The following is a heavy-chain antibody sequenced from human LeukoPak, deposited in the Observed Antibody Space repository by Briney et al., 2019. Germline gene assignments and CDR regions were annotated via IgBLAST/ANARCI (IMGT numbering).Heavy chain of an antibody. Sequence: GGSLRLSCAASGFTFSSYWMNWVRQAPGKGLEWVANIKQDGSEKYYVDSVKGRLTISRDNAKNSLYLQMNSLRAEDTAVYYCARDLYRIVVVPHYFDYWGQGTLVTVSS. CDR2: IKQDGSEK. V-gene: IGHV3-7*01. CDR1: GFTFSSYW. D-gene: IGHD3-22*01. J-gene: IGHJ4*02. CDR3: ARDLYRIVVVPHYFDY.